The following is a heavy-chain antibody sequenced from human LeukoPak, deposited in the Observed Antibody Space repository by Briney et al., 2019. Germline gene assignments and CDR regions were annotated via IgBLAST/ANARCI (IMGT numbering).Heavy chain of an antibody. CDR1: GYTLTELS. CDR3: ATRRRDGCSSSWYYFDY. J-gene: IGHJ4*02. D-gene: IGHD6-13*01. CDR2: FDPEDGET. V-gene: IGHV1-24*01. Sequence: ASVKVSCKVSGYTLTELSMHWVRQAPGKGLEWMGGFDPEDGETIYAQKFQGRVTMTEDTSTDTAYMELSSLRSEDTAVYYCATRRRDGCSSSWYYFDYWGQGTLVTVSS.